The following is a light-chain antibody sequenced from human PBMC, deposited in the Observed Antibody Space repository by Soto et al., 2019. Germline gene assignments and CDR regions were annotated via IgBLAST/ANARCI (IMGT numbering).Light chain of an antibody. CDR1: SCNIGSNT. Sequence: QSVLTQPPSASGTPGQTVTISCSGSSCNIGSNTVNWYQQLPGTAPKLLIYSNNHRPSGVPDRFSGSKSGTSASLPISGLQSEDEADYYCAAWDDSRQMGVFGGGTKVTVL. J-gene: IGLJ2*01. CDR3: AAWDDSRQMGV. CDR2: SNN. V-gene: IGLV1-44*01.